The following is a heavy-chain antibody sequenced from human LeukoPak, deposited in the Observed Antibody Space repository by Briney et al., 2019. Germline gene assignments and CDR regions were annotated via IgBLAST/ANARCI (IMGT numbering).Heavy chain of an antibody. CDR3: AREMATITKLFDY. Sequence: SETLSLTCTVSGYSISSGYQWGWIRQPPGKGLEWIGNINHGGITNYNPSLKSRVVISVDTSKNQFSLKLSSVTAADTAVYYCAREMATITKLFDYWGQGTLVTVSS. J-gene: IGHJ4*02. CDR2: INHGGIT. V-gene: IGHV4-38-2*02. CDR1: GYSISSGYQ. D-gene: IGHD5-24*01.